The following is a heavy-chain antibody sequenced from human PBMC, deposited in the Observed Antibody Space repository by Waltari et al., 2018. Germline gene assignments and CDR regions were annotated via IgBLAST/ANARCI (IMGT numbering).Heavy chain of an antibody. CDR1: GGSFIGYY. D-gene: IGHD3-22*01. Sequence: QVQLQQWGAGLLKPSETLSLTCAVYGGSFIGYYWSWIRQPPGKGLEWIGEINHSGSTNYNPSLKSRVTISVDTSKNQFSLKLSSVTAADTAVYYCARGRDSSGYYDFDYWGQGTLVTVSS. CDR3: ARGRDSSGYYDFDY. V-gene: IGHV4-34*01. CDR2: INHSGST. J-gene: IGHJ4*02.